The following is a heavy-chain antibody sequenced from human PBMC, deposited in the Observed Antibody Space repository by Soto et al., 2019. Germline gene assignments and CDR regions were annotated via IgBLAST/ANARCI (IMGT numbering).Heavy chain of an antibody. CDR2: IWYDGSNK. J-gene: IGHJ6*02. CDR1: GFTFSSYG. V-gene: IGHV3-33*01. Sequence: QVQLVESGGGVVQPGRSLRLSCAASGFTFSSYGMHWVRQAPGKGLEWVAVIWYDGSNKYYADSVKGRFTISRDNSKNTLYLQMNSLRAEDTAVYYCARDGGIVVVPAGGGMDVWGQGTTVTVSS. D-gene: IGHD2-2*01. CDR3: ARDGGIVVVPAGGGMDV.